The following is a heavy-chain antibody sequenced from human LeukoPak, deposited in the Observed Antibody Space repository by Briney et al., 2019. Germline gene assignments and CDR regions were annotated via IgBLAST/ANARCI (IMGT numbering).Heavy chain of an antibody. Sequence: SETLSLTCTVSGGSISSSSYYWGWIRQPPGKGLEWIGSIYYSGSTYYNPSLKSRVTISVDTSKNQFSLKLSSVTAADTAVYCCARGVSDGSSYYYYMDVWGKGTTVTVSS. V-gene: IGHV4-39*01. CDR2: IYYSGST. CDR1: GGSISSSSYY. D-gene: IGHD6-6*01. CDR3: ARGVSDGSSYYYYMDV. J-gene: IGHJ6*03.